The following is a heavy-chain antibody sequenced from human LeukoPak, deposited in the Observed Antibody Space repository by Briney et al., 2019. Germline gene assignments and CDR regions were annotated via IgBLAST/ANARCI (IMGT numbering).Heavy chain of an antibody. CDR2: IHYRGKT. J-gene: IGHJ4*02. V-gene: IGHV4-31*03. CDR3: ARNPQYFFDR. CDR1: GGSIASGGYY. Sequence: PSQTLSLTCTVSGGSIASGGYYWSWLRHHPWKGLEWIGYIHYRGKTYYNPSLESRLNISVDTSKNQFSLRLDSVTAADTAIYYCARNPQYFFDRWGLGILVTVSS.